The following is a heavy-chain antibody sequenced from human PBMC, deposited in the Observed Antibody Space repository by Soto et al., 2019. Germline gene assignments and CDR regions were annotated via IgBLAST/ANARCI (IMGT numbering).Heavy chain of an antibody. CDR2: IIPIFGTA. V-gene: IGHV1-69*06. Sequence: QVQLVQSGAEVKKPGSSVKVSCKASGGTFSSYAISWVRQAPGQGLEWMGGIIPIFGTANYAQKFQGRVTITADKSTSTAYMELSSLRSEDTAVYYCARVYAGAGGGYYYYGMDFWGQGTTVTVSS. CDR3: ARVYAGAGGGYYYYGMDF. CDR1: GGTFSSYA. D-gene: IGHD3-16*01. J-gene: IGHJ6*02.